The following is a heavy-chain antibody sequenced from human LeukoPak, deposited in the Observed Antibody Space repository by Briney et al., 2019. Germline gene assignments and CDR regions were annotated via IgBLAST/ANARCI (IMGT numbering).Heavy chain of an antibody. CDR1: GATFTKYG. CDR2: ISRSGDIT. J-gene: IGHJ4*02. Sequence: GGSLRLSCAASGATFTKYGMKWVRQAAGAGLEYISGISRSGDITHYADSVKGRFTISRDNVQNTLYLQMDSLRAEDTALYYCATEGFYYWGPGTQVTVSS. V-gene: IGHV3-23*01. CDR3: ATEGFYY.